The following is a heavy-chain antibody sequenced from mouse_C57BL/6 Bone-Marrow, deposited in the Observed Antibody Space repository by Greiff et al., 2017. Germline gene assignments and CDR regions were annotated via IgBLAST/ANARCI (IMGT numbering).Heavy chain of an antibody. J-gene: IGHJ2*01. D-gene: IGHD2-3*01. CDR1: GFNIKAYY. CDR3: ARSGGLLQGFDY. Sequence: VQLQQSGAELVKPGASVKLSCTASGFNIKAYYMHWVKQRTQQGLERIGRTDTEDGETKYAPKFQGKATITADTSSNTAYLQLSSLTSEDTAVYYCARSGGLLQGFDYWGQGTTLTVYS. CDR2: TDTEDGET. V-gene: IGHV14-2*01.